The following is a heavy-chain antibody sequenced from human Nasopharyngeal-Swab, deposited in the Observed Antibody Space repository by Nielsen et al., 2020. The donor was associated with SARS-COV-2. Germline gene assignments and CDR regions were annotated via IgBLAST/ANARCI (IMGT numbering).Heavy chain of an antibody. CDR1: GFTFSSYG. V-gene: IGHV3-30*18. CDR2: VSYDGTNR. CDR3: AKTPGGGNNYFDY. D-gene: IGHD5-24*01. Sequence: GESLKISCAASGFTFSSYGMHWVRQTPGKGLEWVAVVSYDGTNRNYADSVKGRFTISRDNSKDRLYLQMSSLRAEDTAVYYCAKTPGGGNNYFDYWGQGTLVTVSS. J-gene: IGHJ4*02.